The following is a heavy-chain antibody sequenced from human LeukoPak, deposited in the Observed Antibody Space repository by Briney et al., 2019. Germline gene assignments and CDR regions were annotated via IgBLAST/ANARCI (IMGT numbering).Heavy chain of an antibody. Sequence: GGSLRLSCAASGFTFDDYGMSWVRQAPGKGLEWVSGINWNGGSNADSVKGRFTISRDNAKNSLFLQMNSLRADDTALYYCARRRVTVVRGVDITSYYFDYWGQGTLVTVSS. CDR3: ARRRVTVVRGVDITSYYFDY. CDR2: INWNGG. D-gene: IGHD3-10*01. V-gene: IGHV3-20*04. J-gene: IGHJ4*02. CDR1: GFTFDDYG.